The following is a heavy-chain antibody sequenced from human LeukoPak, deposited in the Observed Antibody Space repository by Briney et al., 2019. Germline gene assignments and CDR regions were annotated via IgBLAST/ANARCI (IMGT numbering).Heavy chain of an antibody. CDR2: TSFDGGNT. Sequence: PGRSLRLSCAASGFMFRAYGMHWVRQAPGKGLEWLAVTSFDGGNTYYAASVKGRFTISRDNSNNTLDLQMNSLRAEDTAVYYCAKDSSSGSSYYFYGMDVWGQGTTVIVSS. D-gene: IGHD3-10*01. CDR3: AKDSSSGSSYYFYGMDV. CDR1: GFMFRAYG. V-gene: IGHV3-30*18. J-gene: IGHJ6*02.